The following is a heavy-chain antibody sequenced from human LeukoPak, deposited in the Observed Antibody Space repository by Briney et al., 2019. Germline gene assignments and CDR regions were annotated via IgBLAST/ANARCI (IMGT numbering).Heavy chain of an antibody. V-gene: IGHV3-15*01. CDR3: TTGWWELVNY. D-gene: IGHD1-26*01. CDR1: GFTFSSYW. Sequence: GGSLRLSCAASGFTFSSYWMSWVRQSPGKGLESVGRIKSKTDGGTTDYAAPVKGRFTISRDDSKNTLYLQMNSLKTEDTAVYYCTTGWWELVNYWGQGTLVTVSS. J-gene: IGHJ4*02. CDR2: IKSKTDGGTT.